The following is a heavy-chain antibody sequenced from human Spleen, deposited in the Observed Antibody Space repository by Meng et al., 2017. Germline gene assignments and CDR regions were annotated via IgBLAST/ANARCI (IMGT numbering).Heavy chain of an antibody. CDR2: INHSGST. D-gene: IGHD3-10*01. V-gene: IGHV4-4*02. J-gene: IGHJ4*02. Sequence: GSLRLSCGVSYGSIRSSNWWSWVRQPPGKGLEWIGEINHSGSTNYNPSLKSRVTISVDTSKNQFSLKLSSVTAADTAVYYCARGQITMVRGVISNWGQGTLVTVSS. CDR3: ARGQITMVRGVISN. CDR1: YGSIRSSNW.